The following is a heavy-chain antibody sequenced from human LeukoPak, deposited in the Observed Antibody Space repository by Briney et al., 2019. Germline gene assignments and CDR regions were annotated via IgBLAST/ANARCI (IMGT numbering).Heavy chain of an antibody. Sequence: GESLRLSCSASGFTFSSYAMHWVRQAPGKGLEYVSGIRSIGGSTNYADSVKGRFTISRDNSKNAVYLQMSSLRAEDTAVYYCVKDRDSAGWYYYFDYWGQGTLVTVSS. CDR3: VKDRDSAGWYYYFDY. D-gene: IGHD6-19*01. CDR1: GFTFSSYA. CDR2: IRSIGGST. V-gene: IGHV3-64D*06. J-gene: IGHJ4*02.